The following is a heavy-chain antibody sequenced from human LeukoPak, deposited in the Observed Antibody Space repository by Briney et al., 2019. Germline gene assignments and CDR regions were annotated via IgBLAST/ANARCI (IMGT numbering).Heavy chain of an antibody. D-gene: IGHD3-10*01. CDR3: ARGDPAGLFES. Sequence: TASETLSLTCTVSGGSISSGGYYWSWIRQPPGKGLEWIGYIYYSGTTNSNPSLESRVTVSVDTSKKYCSLKLTSVTAADTAVYFCARGDPAGLFESWGQGHLVTVSS. V-gene: IGHV4-61*03. CDR2: IYYSGTT. CDR1: GGSISSGGYY. J-gene: IGHJ4*02.